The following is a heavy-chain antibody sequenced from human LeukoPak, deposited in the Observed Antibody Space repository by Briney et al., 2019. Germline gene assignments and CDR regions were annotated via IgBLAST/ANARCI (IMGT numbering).Heavy chain of an antibody. CDR3: ARRGGYCSSTSCSPGGWFDP. Sequence: GESLKISCKGSGYSFTSYWIGWVRQMPGKGLEWMGIIYPGDSDTRYGPSFQGQVTISADKSISTAYLQWSSLKASDTAMYYCARRGGYCSSTSCSPGGWFDPWGQGTLVTVSS. CDR2: IYPGDSDT. D-gene: IGHD2-2*01. CDR1: GYSFTSYW. J-gene: IGHJ5*02. V-gene: IGHV5-51*01.